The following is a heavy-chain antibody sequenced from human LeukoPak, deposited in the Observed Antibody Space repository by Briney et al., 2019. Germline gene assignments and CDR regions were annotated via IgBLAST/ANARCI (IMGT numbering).Heavy chain of an antibody. Sequence: ASVKVSCKASGYTFTSYGISWVRRAPGQGLEWMGWISAYNGNTNYAQKLQGRVTMTTDTSTSTAYMELRSLRSDDTAVYYCARAGDVLEWLSRSNYYYYMDVWGKGTTVTVSS. V-gene: IGHV1-18*01. J-gene: IGHJ6*03. CDR3: ARAGDVLEWLSRSNYYYYMDV. CDR1: GYTFTSYG. CDR2: ISAYNGNT. D-gene: IGHD3-3*01.